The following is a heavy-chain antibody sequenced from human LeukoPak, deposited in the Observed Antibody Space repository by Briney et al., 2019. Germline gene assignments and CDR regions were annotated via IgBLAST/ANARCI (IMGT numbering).Heavy chain of an antibody. V-gene: IGHV3-30*02. J-gene: IGHJ6*03. CDR1: GFTFSSYG. Sequence: GGSLRLSCVGSGFTFSSYGMHWVRQAPGKGLVWVAFIRYDGSDKYYAESVKGRFTISRDNSKNTLYLQMNSLRAEDTAVYYCSRAGGGYSYGYYMDVWGKGTTVTISS. D-gene: IGHD5-18*01. CDR2: IRYDGSDK. CDR3: SRAGGGYSYGYYMDV.